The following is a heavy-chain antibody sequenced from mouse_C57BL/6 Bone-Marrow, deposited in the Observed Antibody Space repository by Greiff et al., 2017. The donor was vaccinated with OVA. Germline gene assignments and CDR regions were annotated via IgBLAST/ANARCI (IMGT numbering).Heavy chain of an antibody. CDR1: GYTFTSYG. Sequence: EVMLVESGAELVRPGSSVKMSCKTSGYTFTSYGINWVKQRPGQGLEWIGYIYIGSGYTEYNEKFKGKATLTSDKSSSTAYMQLSSLTSEDSAISFSAREETVGGDYTGQGTAVTLSP. D-gene: IGHD3-2*01. J-gene: IGHJ4*01. CDR2: IYIGSGYT. V-gene: IGHV1-58*01. CDR3: AREETVGGDY.